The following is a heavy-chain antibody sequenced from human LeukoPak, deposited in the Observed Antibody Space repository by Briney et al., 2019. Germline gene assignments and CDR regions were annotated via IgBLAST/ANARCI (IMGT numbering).Heavy chain of an antibody. CDR2: IYYSGST. D-gene: IGHD3-22*01. V-gene: IGHV4-59*08. CDR1: GGSISSYY. J-gene: IGHJ4*02. CDR3: ARHNPHFTMTD. Sequence: SETLSLTCTVSGGSISSYYWSWIRQPPGKGLEWIGYIYYSGSTNYNPSLKSRVTILVDTSKNQFSLRLSSVTAADTAVYYCARHNPHFTMTDWGQGTLVTVSS.